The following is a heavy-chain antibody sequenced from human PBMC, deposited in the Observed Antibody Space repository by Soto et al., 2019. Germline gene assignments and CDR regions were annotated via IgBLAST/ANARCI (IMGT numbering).Heavy chain of an antibody. CDR1: GGSISTYH. V-gene: IGHV4-59*01. J-gene: IGHJ4*02. CDR2: IYYSGNT. D-gene: IGHD1-1*01. Sequence: PSETLSLTCTVSGGSISTYHWSWIRQPPGKGLEWIGYIYYSGNTNHNPSLKSRVTISVDTSKNQFSLKLSSVTAADTAVYYCAGGGSALFDSWGQGTLVTVSS. CDR3: AGGGSALFDS.